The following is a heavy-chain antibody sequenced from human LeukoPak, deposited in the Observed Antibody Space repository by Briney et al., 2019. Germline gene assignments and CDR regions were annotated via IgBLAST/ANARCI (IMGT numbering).Heavy chain of an antibody. V-gene: IGHV1-69*13. J-gene: IGHJ6*02. Sequence: SLRVSCKASGGTFSSYAISWVRHAPGQGLEWMGGIIPIFGTANYAQKFQGRVTITADESPSTAYMELSSLRSEDTVVYYCARDLQDKVWLGAVYYYYGMAVWGPGTTVTVSS. CDR3: ARDLQDKVWLGAVYYYYGMAV. D-gene: IGHD5/OR15-5a*01. CDR1: GGTFSSYA. CDR2: IIPIFGTA.